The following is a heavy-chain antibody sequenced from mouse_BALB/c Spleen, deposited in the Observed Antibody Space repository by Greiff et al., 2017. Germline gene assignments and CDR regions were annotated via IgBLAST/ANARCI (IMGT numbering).Heavy chain of an antibody. CDR1: GYTFTNYW. Sequence: QVQLKESGAELVRPGTSVKISCKASGYTFTNYWLGWVKQRPGHGLEWIGDIYPGGGYTNYNEKFKGKATLTADTSSSTAYMQLSSLTSEDSAVYFCASQKTGTAWFAYWGQGTLVTVSA. D-gene: IGHD4-1*01. V-gene: IGHV1-63*02. J-gene: IGHJ3*01. CDR3: ASQKTGTAWFAY. CDR2: IYPGGGYT.